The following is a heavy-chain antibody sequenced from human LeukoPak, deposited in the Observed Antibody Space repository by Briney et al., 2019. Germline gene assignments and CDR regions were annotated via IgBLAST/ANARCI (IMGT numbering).Heavy chain of an antibody. CDR2: IYTRGNA. CDR3: ARDLRGLGYYFDH. J-gene: IGHJ4*02. Sequence: PSETLSLTCSVSGGSISSFSWNWIRQPAGKGLEWIGRISTRGSDGRIYTRGNANYNPSLKSRVIISLDKSNNQFSLSLTSVTAADTAMYYCARDLRGLGYYFDHWGQGALVAVSS. V-gene: IGHV4-4*07. CDR1: GGSISSFS. D-gene: IGHD3-16*01.